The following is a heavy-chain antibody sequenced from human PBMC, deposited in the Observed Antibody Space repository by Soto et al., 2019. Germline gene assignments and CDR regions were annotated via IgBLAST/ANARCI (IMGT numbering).Heavy chain of an antibody. Sequence: GSLRLSCAASGFTFSSYWMSWVRQAPGKGLEWVANIKQDGSEKYYVDSVKGRFTISRDNAKNSLYLQMNSLRAEDTAVYYCARDAVGWSSPLDYWGQGILVTV. CDR1: GFTFSSYW. D-gene: IGHD6-19*01. CDR2: IKQDGSEK. J-gene: IGHJ4*02. CDR3: ARDAVGWSSPLDY. V-gene: IGHV3-7*03.